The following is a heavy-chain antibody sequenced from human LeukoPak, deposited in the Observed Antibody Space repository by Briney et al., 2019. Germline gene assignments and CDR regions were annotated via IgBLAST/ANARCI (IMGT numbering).Heavy chain of an antibody. V-gene: IGHV3-30*18. Sequence: GRSLRLSCAASGFTFGSYGMHWVRQAPGKGLEWVAVISFDGRNKYFGDSVKGRFSISRDNSKNTLSLQMNSLRPEDTAVYYCVKDGHSVTIFDYWGRGTLVTVPS. J-gene: IGHJ4*02. CDR3: VKDGHSVTIFDY. CDR1: GFTFGSYG. D-gene: IGHD4-17*01. CDR2: ISFDGRNK.